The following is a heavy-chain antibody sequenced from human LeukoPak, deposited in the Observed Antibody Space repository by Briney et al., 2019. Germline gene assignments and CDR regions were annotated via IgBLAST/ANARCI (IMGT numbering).Heavy chain of an antibody. Sequence: PGGSLRLSCAASGFSFSNFWMHWVRQAPGKGLVCVSHISSDGSTIYYADSVKGRFTISRDNAKNSLYLQMNSLRAEDTAVYYCARDRCSGGSCYFLSRYYYYYGMDVWGQGTTVTVSS. V-gene: IGHV3-48*01. CDR1: GFSFSNFW. CDR2: ISSDGSTI. J-gene: IGHJ6*02. D-gene: IGHD2-15*01. CDR3: ARDRCSGGSCYFLSRYYYYYGMDV.